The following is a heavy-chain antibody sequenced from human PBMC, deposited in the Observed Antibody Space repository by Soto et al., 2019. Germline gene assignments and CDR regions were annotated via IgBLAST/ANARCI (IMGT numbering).Heavy chain of an antibody. CDR1: GFTVSSNY. CDR2: IYSGGST. Sequence: EVQPVESGGGLIQPGGSLRLSCAASGFTVSSNYMSWVRQAPGKGLEWVSVIYSGGSTYYADSVKGRFTISRDNSKNTLYLQMNSLRAEDTAVYYCASVDTAMVTDYYYYYGMDVWGQGTTVTVSS. CDR3: ASVDTAMVTDYYYYYGMDV. J-gene: IGHJ6*02. D-gene: IGHD5-18*01. V-gene: IGHV3-53*01.